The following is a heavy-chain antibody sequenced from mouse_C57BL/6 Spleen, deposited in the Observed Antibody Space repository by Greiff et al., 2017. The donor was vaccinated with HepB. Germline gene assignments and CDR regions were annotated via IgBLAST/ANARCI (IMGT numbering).Heavy chain of an antibody. J-gene: IGHJ4*01. V-gene: IGHV1-82*01. CDR2: IYPGDGDT. Sequence: QVQLQQSGPELVKPGASVKISCKASGYAFSSSWMNWVKQRPGKGLEWIGRIYPGDGDTNYNGKFKGKATLTADKSSSTAYMQLSRLTSADSAVYFCARTHYYGSSYPYAMDYWGQGTSVTVSS. CDR1: GYAFSSSW. CDR3: ARTHYYGSSYPYAMDY. D-gene: IGHD1-1*01.